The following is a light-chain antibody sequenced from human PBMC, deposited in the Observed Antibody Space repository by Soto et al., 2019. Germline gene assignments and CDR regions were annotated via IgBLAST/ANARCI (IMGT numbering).Light chain of an antibody. V-gene: IGKV1-5*03. CDR2: KAS. J-gene: IGKJ1*01. Sequence: DIQVTQSPSTLSASVGDRVIINCRASQNINDWLAWYQQKSGKAPKVLIYKASSLESGVPSRFSGSGSGTEFTLTISSLQTEDFATYSCQQYADNSPWTFGQGTKVEIK. CDR3: QQYADNSPWT. CDR1: QNINDW.